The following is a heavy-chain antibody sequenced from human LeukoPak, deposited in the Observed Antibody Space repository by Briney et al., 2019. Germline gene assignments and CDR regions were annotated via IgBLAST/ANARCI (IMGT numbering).Heavy chain of an antibody. D-gene: IGHD3-22*01. V-gene: IGHV3-64*04. J-gene: IGHJ4*02. Sequence: HPGGSLRLSCAASGFTFSSYAMHWVRQAPGKGLEYVSGISSNGGRTMYYADSVKGRYTISRDNAENSLYLQMNSLRAEDTAVYYCARADSGGYYSWPDYWGQGTLVTVSS. CDR3: ARADSGGYYSWPDY. CDR1: GFTFSSYA. CDR2: ISSNGGRTM.